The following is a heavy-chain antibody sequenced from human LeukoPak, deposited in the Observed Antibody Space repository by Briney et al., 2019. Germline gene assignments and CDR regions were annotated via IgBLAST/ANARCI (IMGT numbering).Heavy chain of an antibody. Sequence: GGSLRLSCAASGFSLSSYWMSWVRQAPGKGLEWVANIKRDGSEENYVDSVKGRFTVSRDNAKNSLYLQMNSQRVEDTAVYYCAREVEAALDPWGQGTLVTVSS. J-gene: IGHJ5*02. CDR2: IKRDGSEE. V-gene: IGHV3-7*01. CDR3: AREVEAALDP. CDR1: GFSLSSYW. D-gene: IGHD5-24*01.